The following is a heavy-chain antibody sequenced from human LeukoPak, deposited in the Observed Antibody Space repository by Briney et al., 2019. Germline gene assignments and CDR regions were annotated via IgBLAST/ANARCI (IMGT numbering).Heavy chain of an antibody. CDR2: SCAYNGNT. V-gene: IGHV1-18*01. D-gene: IGHD3-10*01. J-gene: IGHJ5*02. CDR3: ARDWMHGSGSFNWFDP. CDR1: GCIFTRSG. Sequence: SSVKVSCKASGCIFTRSGVSWVGQAAGQGVEGVGLSCAYNGNTNYAQKLQGRVTMTTDTSTSTAYMELRSLRSDDTAVYYCARDWMHGSGSFNWFDPWAREPWSPSPQ.